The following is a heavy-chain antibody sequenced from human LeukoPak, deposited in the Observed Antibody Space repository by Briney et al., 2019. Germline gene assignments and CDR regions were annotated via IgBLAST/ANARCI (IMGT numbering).Heavy chain of an antibody. D-gene: IGHD5-18*01. J-gene: IGHJ4*02. CDR2: IYTSGST. V-gene: IGHV4-61*09. CDR3: ARDRGYSYGYWDY. CDR1: GGSIGSGSYY. Sequence: SETLSLTCTVSGGSIGSGSYYWSWIRQPAGKGLEWIGHIYTSGSTNYNPSLKSRVTISVDTSKNQFSLKLSSVTAADTAVYYCARDRGYSYGYWDYWGQGTLVTVSS.